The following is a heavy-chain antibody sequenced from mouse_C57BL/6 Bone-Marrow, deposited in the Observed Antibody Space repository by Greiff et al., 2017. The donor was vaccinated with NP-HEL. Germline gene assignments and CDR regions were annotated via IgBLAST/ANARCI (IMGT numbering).Heavy chain of an antibody. Sequence: EVQLVESGGGLVKPGGSLKLSCAASGFTFSSYAMSWVRQTPEKRLEWVATISDGGSYTYYPDNVKGRFTISRDNAKNNLYLQMSHLKSEDTAMYYCAREGEFDYWGQGTTLTVSS. CDR2: ISDGGSYT. CDR1: GFTFSSYA. CDR3: AREGEFDY. J-gene: IGHJ2*01. V-gene: IGHV5-4*01.